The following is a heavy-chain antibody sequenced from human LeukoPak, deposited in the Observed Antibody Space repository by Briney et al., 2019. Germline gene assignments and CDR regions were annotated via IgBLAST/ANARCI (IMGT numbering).Heavy chain of an antibody. J-gene: IGHJ5*02. V-gene: IGHV1-8*01. CDR2: MNPNSGNT. CDR1: GYTFTSYD. CDR3: ARGARTARGDWFDP. D-gene: IGHD2-21*02. Sequence: GASVKVSCKASGYTFTSYDINWVRQATGQGLEWMGWMNPNSGNTGYAQKFQGRVTMTRNTSISTAYMELSSLRSEDTAVYYCARGARTARGDWFDPWGQGTLVTVSS.